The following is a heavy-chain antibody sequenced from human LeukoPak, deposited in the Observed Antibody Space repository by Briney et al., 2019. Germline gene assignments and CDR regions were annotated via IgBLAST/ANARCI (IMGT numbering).Heavy chain of an antibody. CDR1: GHTFTGYY. CDR2: INPNSGGT. J-gene: IGHJ4*02. Sequence: ASVKVSFKASGHTFTGYYMHWVRQAPGQGLEWMGWINPNSGGTNYLQKFQGRVTMTRDTSISTVYMELTSLISDDTAVYYCATGPLVVTARGMCYWGQGTLVTVSS. CDR3: ATGPLVVTARGMCY. V-gene: IGHV1-2*02. D-gene: IGHD2-21*02.